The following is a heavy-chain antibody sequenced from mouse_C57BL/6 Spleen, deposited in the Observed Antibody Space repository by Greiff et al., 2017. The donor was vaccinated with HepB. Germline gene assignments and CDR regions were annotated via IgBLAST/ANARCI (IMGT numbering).Heavy chain of an antibody. D-gene: IGHD1-1*01. CDR3: ARDYYCSSPPWFAY. CDR2: INPNNGGT. Sequence: DVKLVESGPELVKPGASVKMSCKASGYTFTDYNMHWVKQSHGKSLEWIGYINPNNGGTSYNQKFKGKATLTVNKSSSTAYMELRSLTSEDSAVYYCARDYYCSSPPWFAYWGQGTLVTVSA. J-gene: IGHJ3*01. CDR1: GYTFTDYN. V-gene: IGHV1-22*01.